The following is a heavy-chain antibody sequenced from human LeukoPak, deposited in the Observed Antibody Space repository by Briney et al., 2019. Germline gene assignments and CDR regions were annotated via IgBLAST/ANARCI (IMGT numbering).Heavy chain of an antibody. CDR3: ARDYDILTGYYIGSSNGMDV. D-gene: IGHD3-9*01. J-gene: IGHJ6*02. Sequence: GASVKVSCKASGYTFTGYYIHWVRQAPGQGLEWMGIINPSGGTTSYAQKFQGRVTMTRDTSTSTVYMEVSSLRSEDTAVYYCARDYDILTGYYIGSSNGMDVWGQGTTVIVSS. CDR2: INPSGGTT. V-gene: IGHV1-46*01. CDR1: GYTFTGYY.